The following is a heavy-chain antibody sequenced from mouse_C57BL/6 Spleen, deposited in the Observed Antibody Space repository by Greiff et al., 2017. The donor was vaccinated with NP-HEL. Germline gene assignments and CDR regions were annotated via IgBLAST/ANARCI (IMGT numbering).Heavy chain of an antibody. J-gene: IGHJ1*03. CDR3: ASSTVGWYFDV. Sequence: DVHLVESGGDLVKPGGSLKLSCAASGFTFSSYGMSWVRQTPDKRLEWVATISSGGSYTYYPDSVKGRFTIPRDNAKNTLYLQMSSLKSEDTAMYYCASSTVGWYFDVWGTGTTVTVSS. CDR2: ISSGGSYT. CDR1: GFTFSSYG. D-gene: IGHD1-1*01. V-gene: IGHV5-6*01.